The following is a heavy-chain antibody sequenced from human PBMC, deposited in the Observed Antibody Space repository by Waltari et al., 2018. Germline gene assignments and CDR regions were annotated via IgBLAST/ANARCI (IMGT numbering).Heavy chain of an antibody. CDR3: ARDPKGTTVIYDAFDL. CDR1: GGTFSSYE. V-gene: IGHV1-69*14. D-gene: IGHD4-17*01. J-gene: IGHJ3*01. CDR2: IIPIFGTP. Sequence: QVHLVQSGAEVKKPGSSVRVSCKASGGTFSSYEFNWVRQAPGQGLEWMGGIIPIFGTPIYAQKFQGRVTITADTSTTTAYMELSSLIFEDTAVYYCARDPKGTTVIYDAFDLWGQGTMVSVSS.